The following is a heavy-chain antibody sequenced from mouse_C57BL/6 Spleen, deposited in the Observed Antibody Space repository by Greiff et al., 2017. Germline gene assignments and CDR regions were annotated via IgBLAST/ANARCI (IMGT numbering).Heavy chain of an antibody. Sequence: EVKLQESGGGLVKPGGSLKLSCAASGFTFSDYGMHWVRQAPEKGLEWVAYISSGSSTIYYADTVKGRFTISRDNAKNTLFLQMTSLRSEDTAMYYCFAYYSAYWGQGTLVTVSA. CDR1: GFTFSDYG. CDR3: FAYYSAY. CDR2: ISSGSSTI. V-gene: IGHV5-17*01. D-gene: IGHD2-12*01. J-gene: IGHJ3*01.